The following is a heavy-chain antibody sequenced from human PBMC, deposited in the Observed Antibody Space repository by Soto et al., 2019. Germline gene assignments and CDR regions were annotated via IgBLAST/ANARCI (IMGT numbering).Heavy chain of an antibody. CDR3: GTGVLH. CDR1: GGSISSGGYY. CDR2: IYYSGST. V-gene: IGHV4-31*03. Sequence: QVQLQESGPGLVKPSQTLSLTCTVSGGSISSGGYYWSWIRQHPGKGLEWIGSIYYSGSTYYNPYLKRRFTISIDTSKNQLSLTVSSVTAADTAVYYWGTGVLHWGQGTLVTVSS. D-gene: IGHD3-10*01. J-gene: IGHJ4*02.